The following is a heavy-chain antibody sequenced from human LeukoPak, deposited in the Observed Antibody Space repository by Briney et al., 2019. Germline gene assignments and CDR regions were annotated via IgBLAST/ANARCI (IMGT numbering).Heavy chain of an antibody. D-gene: IGHD6-19*01. J-gene: IGHJ4*02. Sequence: GGSLRLSCAASGFTFSSNYMSWVRQAPGKGLEWVSVMYSGGNTYYADSVKGRFTISRDNSKNTLHLQMNSLRAEDTAVYYCVRDWIAVAGTGFDYWGQGTLVTVSS. CDR3: VRDWIAVAGTGFDY. CDR1: GFTFSSNY. V-gene: IGHV3-53*01. CDR2: MYSGGNT.